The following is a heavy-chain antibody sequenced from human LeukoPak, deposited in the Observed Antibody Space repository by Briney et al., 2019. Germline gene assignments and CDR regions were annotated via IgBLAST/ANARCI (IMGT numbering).Heavy chain of an antibody. CDR2: IRYDGSNK. V-gene: IGHV3-30*02. Sequence: SGGSLRLSCAASGFTFSSYGMHWVRQAPGKGLEWVAFIRYDGSNKYYADSVKGRFTISRDNSKNTLYLQMNSLRAEDTAVYYCAKDQEYQLPYYFDYWGQGTLVTVSS. D-gene: IGHD2-2*01. CDR1: GFTFSSYG. CDR3: AKDQEYQLPYYFDY. J-gene: IGHJ4*02.